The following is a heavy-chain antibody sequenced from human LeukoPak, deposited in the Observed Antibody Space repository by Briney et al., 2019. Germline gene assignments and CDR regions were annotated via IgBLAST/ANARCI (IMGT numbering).Heavy chain of an antibody. V-gene: IGHV4-39*01. CDR3: ATGTLAIEAFDI. CDR2: IYYSGGT. Sequence: TSETLSLTCTVSGGSISSSSYYWGWIRQPPGKGLEWIGSIYYSGGTYYNPSLKSRVTISVDTSKNQFSPKLSSVTAADTAVYYCATGTLAIEAFDIWGQGTMVTVSS. J-gene: IGHJ3*02. CDR1: GGSISSSSYY. D-gene: IGHD3-10*01.